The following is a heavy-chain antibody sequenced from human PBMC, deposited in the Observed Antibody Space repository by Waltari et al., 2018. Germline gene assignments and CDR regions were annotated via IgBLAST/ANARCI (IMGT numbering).Heavy chain of an antibody. V-gene: IGHV4-38-2*01. D-gene: IGHD3-9*01. J-gene: IGHJ3*02. CDR3: ARPLDYYDILTGYYGRFAFDI. Sequence: QVQLQESGPGLVKPSETLSLTCAVSGYSISSGYYWGWIRQPPGKGLGWIGSIYHSGSTYYNPSLKSRVTISVDTSKNQFSLKLSSVTAADTAVYYCARPLDYYDILTGYYGRFAFDIWGQGTMVTVSS. CDR2: IYHSGST. CDR1: GYSISSGYY.